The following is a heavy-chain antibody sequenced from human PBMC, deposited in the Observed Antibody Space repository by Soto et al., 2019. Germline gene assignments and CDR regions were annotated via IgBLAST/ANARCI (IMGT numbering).Heavy chain of an antibody. V-gene: IGHV4-34*01. CDR2: INHSGST. J-gene: IGHJ3*02. D-gene: IGHD1-7*01. CDR1: GGSFSGYY. CDR3: ARCLWELPPEEYAFDI. Sequence: QVQLQQCGGGLLKPSETLSLTCAVYGGSFSGYYWSWIRQPPGKGLEWIGEINHSGSTNYNPSLKSRVTISLDSSKNQLSLKLSSGSAAETAVYYCARCLWELPPEEYAFDIWAEGTMLTVSA.